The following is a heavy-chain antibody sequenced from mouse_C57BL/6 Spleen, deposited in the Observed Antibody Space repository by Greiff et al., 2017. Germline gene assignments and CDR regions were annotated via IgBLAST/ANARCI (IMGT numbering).Heavy chain of an antibody. CDR2: ISSGGSYT. V-gene: IGHV5-6*01. D-gene: IGHD1-1*01. J-gene: IGHJ1*03. CDR1: GFTFSSYG. Sequence: EVMLVESGGDLVKPGGSLKLSCAASGFTFSSYGMSWVRQTPDKRLEWVATISSGGSYTYYPDSVKGRFTISRDNAKNTLYLQMSSLKSEDTAMYYCARHMDGSSYGYFDVWGTGTTVTVSS. CDR3: ARHMDGSSYGYFDV.